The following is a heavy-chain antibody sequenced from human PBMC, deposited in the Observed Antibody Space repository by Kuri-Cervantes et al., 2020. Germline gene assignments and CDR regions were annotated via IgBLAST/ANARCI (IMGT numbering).Heavy chain of an antibody. V-gene: IGHV4-34*01. D-gene: IGHD3-3*01. CDR1: GGSFSGYY. J-gene: IGHJ4*02. CDR2: INHSGST. CDR3: ARAGKYYDFWSGYYFDY. Sequence: GSLRLCCAVYGGSFSGYYWSWIRQPPGKGLEWIGEINHSGSTNYNPSLKSRVTISVDTSKNQFSLKLSSVTAADTAVYYCARAGKYYDFWSGYYFDYWGQGTLVTVSS.